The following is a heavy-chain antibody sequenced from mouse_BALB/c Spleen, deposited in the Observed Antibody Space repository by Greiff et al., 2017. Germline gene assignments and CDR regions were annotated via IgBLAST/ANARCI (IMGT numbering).Heavy chain of an antibody. CDR1: GYTFTSYW. Sequence: VQLQESGAELARPGASVKLSCKASGYTFTSYWMQWVKQRPGQGLEWIGAIYPGDGDTRYTQKFKGKATLTADKSSSTAYMQLSSLASEDSAVYYCARGGRGYAMDYWGQGTSVTVSS. V-gene: IGHV1-87*01. CDR3: ARGGRGYAMDY. J-gene: IGHJ4*01. CDR2: IYPGDGDT.